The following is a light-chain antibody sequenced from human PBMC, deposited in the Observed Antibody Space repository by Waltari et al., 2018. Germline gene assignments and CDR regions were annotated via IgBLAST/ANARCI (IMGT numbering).Light chain of an antibody. V-gene: IGLV1-51*01. CDR1: TPHIGTNF. CDR2: ADH. Sequence: SVLTPPPSVSAAPGQTVTISCSGSTPHIGTNFVSWYQQLPGAAPKLLISADHKRPSGTPDRFSGYESGTSATLAITGLQTEDEADYFCGAWDGSLTLYVFGPGTRVTVL. CDR3: GAWDGSLTLYV. J-gene: IGLJ1*01.